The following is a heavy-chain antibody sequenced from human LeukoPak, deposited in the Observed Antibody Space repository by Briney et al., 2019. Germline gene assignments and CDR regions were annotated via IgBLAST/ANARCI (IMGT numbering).Heavy chain of an antibody. Sequence: GASVKVSCKASGYTFTSYGISWVRQAPGQGLEWMGGIIPIFGTANYAQKFQGRVTITADESTSTAYMELSSLRSEDTAVYYCARAPSGYSYAYPERFDYWGQGTLVTVSS. V-gene: IGHV1-69*13. J-gene: IGHJ4*02. CDR2: IIPIFGTA. CDR1: GYTFTSYG. D-gene: IGHD5-18*01. CDR3: ARAPSGYSYAYPERFDY.